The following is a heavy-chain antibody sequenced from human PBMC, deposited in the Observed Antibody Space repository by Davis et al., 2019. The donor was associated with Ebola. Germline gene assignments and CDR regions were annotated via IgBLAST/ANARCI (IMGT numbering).Heavy chain of an antibody. D-gene: IGHD3-22*01. Sequence: AASVKVSCKASGYTFTGYYMHWLRQAPGQGLEWMGWISAYNGNTNYAQKLQGRVTMTTDTSTSTAYMELRSLRSDDTAVYYCARGDSRSDAFDIWGQGTMVTVSS. V-gene: IGHV1-18*04. CDR3: ARGDSRSDAFDI. CDR1: GYTFTGYY. J-gene: IGHJ3*02. CDR2: ISAYNGNT.